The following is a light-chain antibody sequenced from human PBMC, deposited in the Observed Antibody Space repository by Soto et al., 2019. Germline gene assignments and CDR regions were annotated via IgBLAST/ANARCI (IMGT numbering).Light chain of an antibody. CDR2: GNN. J-gene: IGLJ2*01. CDR3: QSYDSSLSAVV. V-gene: IGLV1-40*01. CDR1: SSNIGANYD. Sequence: QSVLTQPPSVSGAPGQRVTISCTGSSSNIGANYDVQWYQQLPGTAPRLLIYGNNNRPSGVPDRISGSKSGTSASLAITGLQAEEEDHYYCQSYDSSLSAVVFGGGTKLTVL.